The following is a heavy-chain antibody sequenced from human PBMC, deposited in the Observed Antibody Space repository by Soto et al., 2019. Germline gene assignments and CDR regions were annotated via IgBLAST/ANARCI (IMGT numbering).Heavy chain of an antibody. Sequence: GASVKVSCKASGYTFTSYYMHWVRQAPGQGLEWMGIINPSGGSTSYAQKFQGRVTMTRDTSTSTVYRELSSLRSEDTAVYSCPRDGRSSYSSGWYYFDYWGQGSLVAVSS. CDR3: PRDGRSSYSSGWYYFDY. V-gene: IGHV1-46*01. J-gene: IGHJ4*02. CDR2: INPSGGST. CDR1: GYTFTSYY. D-gene: IGHD6-19*01.